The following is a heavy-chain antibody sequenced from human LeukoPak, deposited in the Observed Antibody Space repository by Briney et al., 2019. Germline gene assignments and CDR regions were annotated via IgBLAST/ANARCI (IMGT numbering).Heavy chain of an antibody. CDR2: VSAYNGNT. J-gene: IGHJ6*03. CDR3: ARDKQLDWAHYYYYMDV. CDR1: GYTFTSYG. Sequence: ASVKVSCKASGYTFTSYGISWVRQAPGQGLEWMGWVSAYNGNTNYAQKLQGRVTMTTDTSTSTAYMELSRLRSDDTAVYYCARDKQLDWAHYYYYMDVWGKGTTVTVSS. D-gene: IGHD1-1*01. V-gene: IGHV1-18*01.